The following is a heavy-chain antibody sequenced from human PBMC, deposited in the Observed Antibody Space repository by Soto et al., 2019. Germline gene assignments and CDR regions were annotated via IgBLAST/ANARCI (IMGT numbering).Heavy chain of an antibody. CDR1: GYSFTSYW. J-gene: IGHJ3*02. Sequence: PGESLKISCKGSGYSFTSYWIGWVRQMPGKGLEWMGIIYPGDSDTRYSPSFQGQVTISADKSISTAYLQWSSLKASDTAMYYCARGQIYELWSGYYFGGDAFDIWGQGTMVTVSS. CDR2: IYPGDSDT. V-gene: IGHV5-51*01. D-gene: IGHD3-3*01. CDR3: ARGQIYELWSGYYFGGDAFDI.